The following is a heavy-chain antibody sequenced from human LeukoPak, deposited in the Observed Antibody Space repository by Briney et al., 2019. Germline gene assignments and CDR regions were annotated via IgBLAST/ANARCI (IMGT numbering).Heavy chain of an antibody. CDR3: ARDRGYSAYDLRPNSSFDY. D-gene: IGHD5-12*01. CDR2: IYSGGST. CDR1: GFSVSSKY. J-gene: IGHJ4*02. Sequence: GGSLRLSCAASGFSVSSKYMSWVRQAPGKALEWVSVIYSGGSTYYADSVKGRFTISRDNSKNTLYLQLDSLRPEDTAVYYCARDRGYSAYDLRPNSSFDYWGQGTLVTVSS. V-gene: IGHV3-66*02.